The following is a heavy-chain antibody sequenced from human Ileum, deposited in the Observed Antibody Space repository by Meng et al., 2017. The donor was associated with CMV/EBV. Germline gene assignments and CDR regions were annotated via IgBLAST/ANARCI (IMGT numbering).Heavy chain of an antibody. J-gene: IGHJ5*02. CDR3: AKNLYYYERSGFDT. CDR1: GYTFTSYG. Sequence: ASVKVSCKASGYTFTSYGITWVRQAPGQGLEWLGWISGYNGNKNYVQKLQGRVTMTTDTSTSTAYMELRSLRSDDTAVYYCAKNLYYYERSGFDTWGQGTLVTVSS. CDR2: ISGYNGNK. D-gene: IGHD3-22*01. V-gene: IGHV1-18*01.